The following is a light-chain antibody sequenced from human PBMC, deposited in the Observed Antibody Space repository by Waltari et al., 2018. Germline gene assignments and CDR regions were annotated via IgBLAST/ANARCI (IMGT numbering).Light chain of an antibody. CDR3: SSYAGSNKVV. CDR1: SSDGGNYKY. CDR2: EVS. Sequence: QSALTQPPSASGSPGQSVTISCTGTSSDGGNYKYVSWYQQHPGKAPKRLIYEVSKRPSGVPDRFSGSKSGNTASLTVSGLQVEDEADYYCSSYAGSNKVVFGGGTKLTVL. J-gene: IGLJ2*01. V-gene: IGLV2-8*01.